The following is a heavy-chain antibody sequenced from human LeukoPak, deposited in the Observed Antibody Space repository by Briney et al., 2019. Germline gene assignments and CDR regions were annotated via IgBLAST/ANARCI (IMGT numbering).Heavy chain of an antibody. Sequence: GGSLRLXCAASGFTYSSYEMNWVRLAPGKGLESVSYISSSGSTIYYADSVKGRFTISRDNAKNSLYLQMNSLRAEDTAVYYCARRSSSGSYYRPFDYWGQGTLVTVSS. CDR2: ISSSGSTI. V-gene: IGHV3-48*03. D-gene: IGHD1-26*01. J-gene: IGHJ4*02. CDR3: ARRSSSGSYYRPFDY. CDR1: GFTYSSYE.